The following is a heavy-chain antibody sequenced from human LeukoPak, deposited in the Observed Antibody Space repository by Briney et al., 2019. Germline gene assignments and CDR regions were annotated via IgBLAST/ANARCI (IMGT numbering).Heavy chain of an antibody. D-gene: IGHD3-22*01. CDR2: INPNSGGT. CDR1: GYTFTGYY. V-gene: IGHV1-2*02. CDR3: ARPFDSSGYAFDI. J-gene: IGHJ3*02. Sequence: ASVKVSCKASGYTFTGYYMHWVRQAPGQGLEWMGWINPNSGGTNYAQKFQGRVTITADKSTSTAYMELSSLRSEDTAVYYCARPFDSSGYAFDIWGQGTMVTVSS.